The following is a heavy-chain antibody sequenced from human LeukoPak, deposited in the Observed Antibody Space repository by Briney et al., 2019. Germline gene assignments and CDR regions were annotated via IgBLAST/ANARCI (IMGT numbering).Heavy chain of an antibody. CDR3: ARDLFSPFVTTSLGSAFDI. CDR1: GFTFSSYG. CDR2: IWYDGSNK. J-gene: IGHJ3*02. D-gene: IGHD4-17*01. Sequence: GGSLRLSCAASGFTFSSYGMHWVRQAPGKGLEWVAVIWYDGSNKYYADSVKGRFTISRDNSKNTLYLQMNSLRAEDTAVYYCARDLFSPFVTTSLGSAFDIWGQGTMVTVSS. V-gene: IGHV3-33*01.